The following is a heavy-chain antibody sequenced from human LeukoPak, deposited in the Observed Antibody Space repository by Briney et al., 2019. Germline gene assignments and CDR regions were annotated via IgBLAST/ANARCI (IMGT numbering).Heavy chain of an antibody. CDR3: ARDRNRLAYYFDY. J-gene: IGHJ4*02. V-gene: IGHV4-4*02. Sequence: PSGTLSLTCAVAGASISNSNWWTWVRQPPGKGLEWIGEIYHSGSTNYNPSLKSRVTISVDTSQNQFSLKLSSVTAADTAVYYCARDRNRLAYYFDYWGQGTLVTVSS. D-gene: IGHD1-14*01. CDR1: GASISNSNW. CDR2: IYHSGST.